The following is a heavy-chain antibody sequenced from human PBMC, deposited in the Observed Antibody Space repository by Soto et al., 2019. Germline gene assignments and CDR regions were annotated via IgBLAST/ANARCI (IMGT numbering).Heavy chain of an antibody. D-gene: IGHD3-22*01. V-gene: IGHV1-69*02. CDR3: ARGTLYGGYYRSYYYYYMHV. J-gene: IGHJ6*03. Sequence: QVQLVQSGAEVKKPGSSVKVSCKASGGTFSSYTISWVRQAPGQGLEWMGRIIPILGIANYAQKFQGRVTITADKSTSTAYMELSSLRSEDTAVYYCARGTLYGGYYRSYYYYYMHVWGKGTTVTVSS. CDR1: GGTFSSYT. CDR2: IIPILGIA.